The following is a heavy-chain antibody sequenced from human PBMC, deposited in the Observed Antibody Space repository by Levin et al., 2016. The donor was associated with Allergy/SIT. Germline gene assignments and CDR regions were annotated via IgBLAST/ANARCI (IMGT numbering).Heavy chain of an antibody. Sequence: GSLRLSCTVSGGSISSYYWSWIRQPPGKGLEWIGYIYYSGSTNYNPSLKSRVTISVDTSKNQFSLKLSSVTAADTAVYYCARAQSGSSWYGFGWFDPWGQGTLVTVSS. CDR1: GGSISSYY. D-gene: IGHD6-13*01. CDR2: IYYSGST. CDR3: ARAQSGSSWYGFGWFDP. V-gene: IGHV4-59*01. J-gene: IGHJ5*02.